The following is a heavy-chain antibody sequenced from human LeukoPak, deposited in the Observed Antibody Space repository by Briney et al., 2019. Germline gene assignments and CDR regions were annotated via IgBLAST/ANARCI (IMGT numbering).Heavy chain of an antibody. CDR1: GFTFDDYG. CDR2: ISSDGTIT. D-gene: IGHD4-17*01. Sequence: GGSLRLSCAASGFTFDDYGMSWVRQAPGKGLVWVSRISSDGTITSYADSVKGRFTLSRDTAKNTLYLQMNSLRAEDTALYYCAKDIDDGDLDYWGQGTLVTVSS. CDR3: AKDIDDGDLDY. V-gene: IGHV3-74*01. J-gene: IGHJ4*02.